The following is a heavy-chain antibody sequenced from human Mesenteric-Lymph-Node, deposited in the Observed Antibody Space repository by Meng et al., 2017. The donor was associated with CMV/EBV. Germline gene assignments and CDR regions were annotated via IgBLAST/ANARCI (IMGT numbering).Heavy chain of an antibody. V-gene: IGHV3-74*01. J-gene: IGHJ4*02. Sequence: SGFSFRSYWMHWVRQAPGKGLVWVSRFHGDGSSTSYADSVKGRFTISRDNAKNTLYLQMNSLRAEDTAVYYCARYCSGGSCYSNFDYWGQGTLVTVSS. CDR1: GFSFRSYW. CDR3: ARYCSGGSCYSNFDY. D-gene: IGHD2-15*01. CDR2: FHGDGSST.